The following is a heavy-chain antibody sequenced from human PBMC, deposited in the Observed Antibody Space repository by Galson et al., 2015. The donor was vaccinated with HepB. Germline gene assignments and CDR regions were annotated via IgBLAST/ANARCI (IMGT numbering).Heavy chain of an antibody. CDR3: ATDLKGSSSWSWAFDD. D-gene: IGHD6-13*01. J-gene: IGHJ4*02. CDR2: INQDGSEK. Sequence: SLRLSCAASGFTSSTSWMNWVRQAPGTGLEWVANINQDGSEKYYVASVRGRFTISRDNAKNSLHLQMNSLRAEDTAVYYCATDLKGSSSWSWAFDDWGQGTLVTVSS. CDR1: GFTSSTSW. V-gene: IGHV3-7*01.